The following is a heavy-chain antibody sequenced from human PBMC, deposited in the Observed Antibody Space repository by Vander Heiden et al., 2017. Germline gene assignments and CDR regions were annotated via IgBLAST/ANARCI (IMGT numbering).Heavy chain of an antibody. CDR2: IYWNDDK. V-gene: IGHV2-5*01. D-gene: IGHD1-7*01. J-gene: IGHJ5*02. CDR3: AHSFPTIWNYVRFDP. CDR1: RFSLSTSGVG. Sequence: QITLKESGPTLVKPTQTLTLTCTFSRFSLSTSGVGVGWIRQPPGKALEWLALIYWNDDKRYSPSLKSRLTITKDTSKNQVVLTMTNMDPVDTATYYCAHSFPTIWNYVRFDPWGQGTLVTVSS.